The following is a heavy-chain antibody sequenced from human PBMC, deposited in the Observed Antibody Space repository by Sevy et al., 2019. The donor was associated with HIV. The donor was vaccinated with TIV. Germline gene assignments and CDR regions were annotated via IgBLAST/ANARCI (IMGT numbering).Heavy chain of an antibody. D-gene: IGHD3-10*01. CDR3: AKSMVRGATVVYYYYGMDV. V-gene: IGHV3-23*01. Sequence: GGSLRLSCAASGFTFSSYAMSWVRQAPGKGLEWVSAISGSGGSTYYADSVKGRFTISRDNSKNTLYLQMNSLRAEDMAVYYCAKSMVRGATVVYYYYGMDVWGQGTTVTVSS. J-gene: IGHJ6*02. CDR1: GFTFSSYA. CDR2: ISGSGGST.